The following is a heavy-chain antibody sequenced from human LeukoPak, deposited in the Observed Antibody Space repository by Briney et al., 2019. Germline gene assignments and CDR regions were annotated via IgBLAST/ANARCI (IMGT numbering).Heavy chain of an antibody. D-gene: IGHD3-16*02. Sequence: PSETLSLTCAVYGGSFSGYYWSWIRQPPRKGLEWIGYIYYSGSTNYNPSLKSRVTISVDTSKNQFSLKRRSVTAADTAVYYCARSYGTIDYDYVWGSYRPRTYYFDYWGQGTLVTVSS. J-gene: IGHJ4*02. CDR1: GGSFSGYY. CDR2: IYYSGST. CDR3: ARSYGTIDYDYVWGSYRPRTYYFDY. V-gene: IGHV4-59*01.